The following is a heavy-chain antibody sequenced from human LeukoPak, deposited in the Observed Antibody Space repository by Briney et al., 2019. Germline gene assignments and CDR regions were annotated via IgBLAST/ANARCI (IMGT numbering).Heavy chain of an antibody. CDR1: GFTVGSNY. Sequence: GRSLRLSCAASGFTVGSNYMSWVRQAPGKGLEWVSVIYSGGSTYYADSVKGRFTISRDNSKNTLYLQMNSLRAEDTAVYYCARGYGGNSGDYWGQGTLVTVSS. CDR2: IYSGGST. CDR3: ARGYGGNSGDY. V-gene: IGHV3-53*01. D-gene: IGHD4-23*01. J-gene: IGHJ4*02.